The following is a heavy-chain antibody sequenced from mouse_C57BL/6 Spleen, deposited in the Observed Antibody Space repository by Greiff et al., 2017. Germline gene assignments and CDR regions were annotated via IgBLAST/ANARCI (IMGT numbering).Heavy chain of an antibody. CDR2: IYPGDGDT. J-gene: IGHJ3*01. D-gene: IGHD2-3*01. V-gene: IGHV1-80*01. CDR1: GYAFSSYW. Sequence: QVQLQQSGAELVKPGASVKISCKASGYAFSSYWMNWVKQRPGKGLEWIGQIYPGDGDTNYNGKFKGKATLTADKSSSTAYMQLSSLTAEDSAVYFCARSPPSMMVTFAWFAYWGQGTLVTVSA. CDR3: ARSPPSMMVTFAWFAY.